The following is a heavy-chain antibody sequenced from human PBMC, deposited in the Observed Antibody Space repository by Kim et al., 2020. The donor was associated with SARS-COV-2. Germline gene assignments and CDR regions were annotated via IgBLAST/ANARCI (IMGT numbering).Heavy chain of an antibody. V-gene: IGHV3-11*03. CDR2: INSSSTYT. Sequence: GGSLRLSCAASGFTFSDYYMSWIRQAPGKGLEWVSYINSSSTYTSYADSVKGRFTISRDNAKNSLYLQMNTLRAEDTALYYCARLGAGLGESSSDAFDIWGQGTMVTVSS. CDR3: ARLGAGLGESSSDAFDI. CDR1: GFTFSDYY. J-gene: IGHJ3*02. D-gene: IGHD3-16*02.